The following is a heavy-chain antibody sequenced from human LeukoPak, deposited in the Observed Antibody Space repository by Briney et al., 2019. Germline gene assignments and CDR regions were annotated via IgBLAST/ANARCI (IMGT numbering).Heavy chain of an antibody. J-gene: IGHJ5*02. V-gene: IGHV4-61*02. D-gene: IGHD3-10*01. CDR3: TRDSGTSGEVKFDP. CDR2: IYSTGII. CDR1: GGSINSGRYY. Sequence: SETLSLTCNVSGGSINSGRYYWSWIRQSAGKGLEWIGRIYSTGIITYNPSLKSRVTMSVDTSKNQLSLRLISVTAADTAVYYCTRDSGTSGEVKFDPWGQGSLVTVSS.